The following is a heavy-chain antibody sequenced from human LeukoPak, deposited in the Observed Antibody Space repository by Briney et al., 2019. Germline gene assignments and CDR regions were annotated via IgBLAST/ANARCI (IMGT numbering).Heavy chain of an antibody. CDR2: IRGSGGSR. J-gene: IGHJ4*02. CDR1: GFTFGSYA. D-gene: IGHD3-22*01. Sequence: GGSLRLSCAASGFTFGSYAMSWVRQTPGKGLEGVSAIRGSGGSRYSVDSVKGRFTISRDNSKNTLYLQMNSLRAEDTAVYYCAKDNGMIVGYFEYWGQRALVTVSS. V-gene: IGHV3-23*01. CDR3: AKDNGMIVGYFEY.